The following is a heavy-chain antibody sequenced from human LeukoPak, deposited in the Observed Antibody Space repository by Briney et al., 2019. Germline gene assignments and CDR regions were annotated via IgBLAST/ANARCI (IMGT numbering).Heavy chain of an antibody. CDR2: ISSSSSYI. CDR3: ARVSYYYDSSGPHDAFDI. D-gene: IGHD3-22*01. V-gene: IGHV3-21*01. CDR1: GFTFSSYS. J-gene: IGHJ3*02. Sequence: GGSLRLSCAASGFTFSSYSMNWVRQAPGKGLEWVSSISSSSSYIYYADSVKGRFTISRDNAKNSLYLQMNSLRAEDTAVYYCARVSYYYDSSGPHDAFDIWGQGTMVTVSS.